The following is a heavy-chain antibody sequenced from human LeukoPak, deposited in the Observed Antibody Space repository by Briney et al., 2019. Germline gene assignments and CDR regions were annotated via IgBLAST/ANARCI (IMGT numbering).Heavy chain of an antibody. Sequence: PSETLSLTCTVSGGSISSYYWSWIRQPPGKGLEWIGYIYTSGSTNYNPSLKSRVTISVDTSKNQFSLKLSSVTAADTAVYYCARAGTTADAFDIWGQGTMVTVSS. CDR3: ARAGTTADAFDI. CDR1: GGSISSYY. V-gene: IGHV4-4*09. CDR2: IYTSGST. D-gene: IGHD1-1*01. J-gene: IGHJ3*02.